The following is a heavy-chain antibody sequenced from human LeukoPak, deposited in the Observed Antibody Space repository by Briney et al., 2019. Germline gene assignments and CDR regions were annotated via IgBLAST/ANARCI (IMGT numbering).Heavy chain of an antibody. CDR2: IIPIFGTA. CDR3: ARDSQAMGDYPFDY. J-gene: IGHJ4*02. V-gene: IGHV1-69*01. CDR1: GGTFSSYA. D-gene: IGHD4-17*01. Sequence: SVKVSCKAFGGTFSSYAISWVRQAPGQGLEWMGGIIPIFGTANYAQKFQGRVTITADESTSTAYMELSSLRSEDTAVYYCARDSQAMGDYPFDYWGQGTLVTVSS.